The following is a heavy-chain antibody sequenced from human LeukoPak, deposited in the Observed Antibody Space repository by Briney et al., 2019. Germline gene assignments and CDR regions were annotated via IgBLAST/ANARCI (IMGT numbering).Heavy chain of an antibody. V-gene: IGHV1-18*01. CDR1: GYTFTSYG. D-gene: IGHD4-23*01. J-gene: IGHJ6*03. CDR2: ISAYNGNT. Sequence: ASVKVSCKASGYTFTSYGISWVRQAPGQGLEWMGWISAYNGNTNYAQKLQGRVTVTTDTSTSTAYMELRSLRSDDTAVYYCARIRVTYYYYYMDVWGKGTTVTVSS. CDR3: ARIRVTYYYYYMDV.